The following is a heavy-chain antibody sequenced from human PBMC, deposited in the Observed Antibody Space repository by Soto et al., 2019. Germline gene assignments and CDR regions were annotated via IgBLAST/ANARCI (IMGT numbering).Heavy chain of an antibody. J-gene: IGHJ4*02. CDR1: GGSISSGGYY. CDR3: ARGGYSGYDLAVYFDY. CDR2: IYYSGST. D-gene: IGHD5-12*01. Sequence: QVQLQESGPGLVKPSQTLSLTCTVSGGSISSGGYYWSWIRQHPGKGLEWIGYIYYSGSTYYNPSLKSRVTISVDTSKNQFSLKLSAVTAADTAVYYCARGGYSGYDLAVYFDYWGQGTLVTVSS. V-gene: IGHV4-31*03.